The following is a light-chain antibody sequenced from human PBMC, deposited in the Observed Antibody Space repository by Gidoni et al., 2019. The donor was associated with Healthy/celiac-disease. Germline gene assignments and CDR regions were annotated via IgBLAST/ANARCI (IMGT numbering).Light chain of an antibody. J-gene: IGKJ4*01. Sequence: IQLTQSPSSLSASVGDRVTIPCRSSQGISSKLLIYAASTLQSGVPSRFSGSGSGTDFTLTISSLQPEDFATYYCQQLNSYPLTFGGGTKVEIK. CDR3: QQLNSYPLT. V-gene: IGKV1-9*01. CDR1: QGISS. CDR2: AAS.